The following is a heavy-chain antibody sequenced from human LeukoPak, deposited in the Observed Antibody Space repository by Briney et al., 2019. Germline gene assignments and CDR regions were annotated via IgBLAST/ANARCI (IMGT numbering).Heavy chain of an antibody. V-gene: IGHV3-23*01. CDR3: AKDSRSDYSNYWFDP. Sequence: AGGSLRLSCAASGLTVGSNYMTWVRQAPGKGLEWVSAISGSGGSTYYADSVKGRFTISRDNSKNTLYLQMNSLRAEDTAVYYCAKDSRSDYSNYWFDPWGQGTLVTVSS. CDR2: ISGSGGST. D-gene: IGHD4-11*01. J-gene: IGHJ5*02. CDR1: GLTVGSNY.